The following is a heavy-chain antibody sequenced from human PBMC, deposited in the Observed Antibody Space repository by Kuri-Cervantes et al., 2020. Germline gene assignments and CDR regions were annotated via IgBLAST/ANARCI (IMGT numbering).Heavy chain of an antibody. CDR3: AREGFRKQWLVRNYYYGMGV. CDR2: ISYDGSNK. J-gene: IGHJ6*02. Sequence: GESLKISCAASGFTFSSYAMHWVRQAPGKGLEWVAVISYDGSNKYYADSVKGRFTISRDNSKNTLYLQMNSLRAEDTAVYYCAREGFRKQWLVRNYYYGMGVWGQGTTVTVSS. CDR1: GFTFSSYA. V-gene: IGHV3-30-3*01. D-gene: IGHD6-19*01.